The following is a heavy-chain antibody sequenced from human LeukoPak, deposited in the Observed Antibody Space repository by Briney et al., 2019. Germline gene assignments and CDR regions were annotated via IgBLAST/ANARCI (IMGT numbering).Heavy chain of an antibody. CDR3: ARVQPHYYDSSGYPPDY. CDR2: ISSSGSTI. J-gene: IGHJ4*02. V-gene: IGHV3-11*01. CDR1: GFTFSDYY. Sequence: KPGGPLRLSCAASGFTFSDYYMSWIRQAPGKGLEWVSYISSSGSTIYYADSVKGRFTISRDNAKNSLYLQMNSLRAEDTAVYYCARVQPHYYDSSGYPPDYWGQGTLVTVSS. D-gene: IGHD3-22*01.